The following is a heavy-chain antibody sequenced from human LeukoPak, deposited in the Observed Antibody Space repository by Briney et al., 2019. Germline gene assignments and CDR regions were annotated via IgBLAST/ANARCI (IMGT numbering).Heavy chain of an antibody. CDR2: IHNSGTT. CDR1: GGPFSGYF. V-gene: IGHV4-34*01. D-gene: IGHD3-10*01. J-gene: IGHJ4*02. Sequence: SETLSLTCAVSGGPFSGYFWSWIRQSSGKGLEWIGEIHNSGTTNYNPSLNSRVTISEDTSKNQFYLNLSSVTAADTAVYYCARRYYYNLGSFPFDFWGQGTLVTISS. CDR3: ARRYYYNLGSFPFDF.